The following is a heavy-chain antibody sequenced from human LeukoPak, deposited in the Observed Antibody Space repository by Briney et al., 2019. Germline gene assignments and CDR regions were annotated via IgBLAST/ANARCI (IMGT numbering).Heavy chain of an antibody. CDR1: GFTFSGYA. CDR3: AKHTFYYERSGDYDLDS. J-gene: IGHJ4*02. CDR2: ISGSGASA. D-gene: IGHD3-22*01. Sequence: RGSLRLSCAASGFTFSGYALSWVRQAPGKGLDWVSTISGSGASAYYPDSVKGRFTISRDNSKNTLYLQMNSLRVEDTALYYCAKHTFYYERSGDYDLDSWGQGTLVTVSS. V-gene: IGHV3-23*01.